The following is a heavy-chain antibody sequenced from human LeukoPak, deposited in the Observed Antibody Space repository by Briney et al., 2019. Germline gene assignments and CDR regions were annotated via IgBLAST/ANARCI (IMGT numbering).Heavy chain of an antibody. CDR2: IIPIFGTA. D-gene: IGHD3-3*01. V-gene: IGHV1-69*13. CDR1: GGTFSSYA. J-gene: IGHJ3*02. CDR3: ARGKNDFWSGYYYDAFDI. Sequence: SVKVSCKASGGTFSSYAISWVRQAPGQGLKWMGGIIPIFGTANYAQKFQGRVTITADESTSTAYMELSSLRSEDTAVYYCARGKNDFWSGYYYDAFDIWGQGTMVTVSS.